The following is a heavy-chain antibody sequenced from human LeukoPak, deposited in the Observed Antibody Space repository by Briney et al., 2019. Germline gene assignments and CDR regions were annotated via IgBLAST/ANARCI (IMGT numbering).Heavy chain of an antibody. Sequence: GGSLRLSCAASGFTFSSCAMHWVRQAPGKGLEWVAVMSYDGSYKYYADSVKGRFTISRDNSKNTLYLQMNSLRAEDTAVYYCAKDPYGGRLDYWGQGTLVTVSS. CDR3: AKDPYGGRLDY. CDR2: MSYDGSYK. CDR1: GFTFSSCA. D-gene: IGHD4/OR15-4a*01. V-gene: IGHV3-30*04. J-gene: IGHJ4*02.